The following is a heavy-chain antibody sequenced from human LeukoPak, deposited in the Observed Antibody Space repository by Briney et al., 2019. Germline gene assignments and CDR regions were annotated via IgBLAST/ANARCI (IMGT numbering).Heavy chain of an antibody. CDR1: GGTFSSYA. CDR3: ARAQYYYDSSGYYKLGFFDY. Sequence: SVKVSCKASGGTFSSYAISWVRQAPGQGLEWMGRIIPIFGTANYAQKFQGRVTITTDESTSTAYMELSSLRSEDTAVYYCARAQYYYDSSGYYKLGFFDYWGQGTLVTVSS. V-gene: IGHV1-69*05. D-gene: IGHD3-22*01. CDR2: IIPIFGTA. J-gene: IGHJ4*02.